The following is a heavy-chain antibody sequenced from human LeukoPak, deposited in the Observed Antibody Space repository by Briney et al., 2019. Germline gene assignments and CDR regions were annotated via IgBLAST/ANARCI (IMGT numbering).Heavy chain of an antibody. V-gene: IGHV3-21*01. CDR1: GFTFSEYS. CDR2: ISSSSTYI. D-gene: IGHD6-13*01. CDR3: TRAVAAADFSPGY. Sequence: GGSLRLSCVASGFTFSEYSMNWVRQAPGKGLEWISCISSSSTYIYYADSVKGRFTISRDNAKNSVYLQMNRLRAEDTAVYYCTRAVAAADFSPGYWGQGTLVTVSS. J-gene: IGHJ4*02.